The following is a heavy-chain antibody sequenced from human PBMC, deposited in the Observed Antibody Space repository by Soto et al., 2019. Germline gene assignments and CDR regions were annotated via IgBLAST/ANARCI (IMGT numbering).Heavy chain of an antibody. CDR1: GGTFSSYA. CDR3: ARGGSGYDYYYYGMDV. V-gene: IGHV1-69*01. Sequence: QVQLVQSGAEVKKPGSSVKVSCKASGGTFSSYAISWVRQAPGQGLEWMGGIIPIFGTANYAQKFQGRVTITADESTSTAYLELGSLRSEDTAVYYCARGGSGYDYYYYGMDVWGQGTTVTVSS. CDR2: IIPIFGTA. J-gene: IGHJ6*02. D-gene: IGHD5-12*01.